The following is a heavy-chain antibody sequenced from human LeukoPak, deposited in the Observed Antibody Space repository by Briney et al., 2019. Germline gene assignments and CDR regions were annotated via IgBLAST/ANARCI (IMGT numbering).Heavy chain of an antibody. CDR3: AKDYTSSWDYYYYYMDV. J-gene: IGHJ6*03. D-gene: IGHD6-13*01. Sequence: PGRSLRLSCAASGFTFSSYGMHWVRQAPGKGLEWVAFIRFDGSNKYYADSVKGRFTISRDNSKNTLYLQMNSLRAEDTAVYYCAKDYTSSWDYYYYYMDVWGKGTTVTISS. CDR1: GFTFSSYG. CDR2: IRFDGSNK. V-gene: IGHV3-30*02.